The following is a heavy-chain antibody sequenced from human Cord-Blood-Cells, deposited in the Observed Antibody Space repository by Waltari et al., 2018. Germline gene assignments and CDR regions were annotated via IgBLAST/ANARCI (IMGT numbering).Heavy chain of an antibody. V-gene: IGHV3-21*01. D-gene: IGHD6-19*01. CDR2: ISSSSSYI. CDR3: ARGYSSGWYYFDY. J-gene: IGHJ4*02. Sequence: EVQLVESGGGLVKPGGSLRLSCAASGFTFSSYSMNWVRQAPGKGLEWVSSISSSSSYIYYAESVKGLFTISRDNAKNSLYLQMNSLRAEDTAVYYCARGYSSGWYYFDYWGQGTLVTVSS. CDR1: GFTFSSYS.